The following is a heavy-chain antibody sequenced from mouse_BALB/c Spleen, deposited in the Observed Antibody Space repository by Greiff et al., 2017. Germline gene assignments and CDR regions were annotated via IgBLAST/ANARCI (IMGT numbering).Heavy chain of an antibody. CDR1: GYTFTSYY. J-gene: IGHJ1*01. V-gene: IGHV1S81*02. Sequence: QVQLKQSGAELVKPGASVKLSCKASGYTFTSYYMYWVKQRPGQGLEWIGEINPSNGGTNFNEKFKSTATLTVDKSSSTAYMQLSSLTSEDSAVYYCTRSGTTVVDWYFDVWGAGTTVTVSS. CDR3: TRSGTTVVDWYFDV. CDR2: INPSNGGT. D-gene: IGHD1-1*01.